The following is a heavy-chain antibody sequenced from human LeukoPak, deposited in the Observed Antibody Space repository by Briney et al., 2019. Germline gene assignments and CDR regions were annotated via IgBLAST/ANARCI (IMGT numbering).Heavy chain of an antibody. V-gene: IGHV4-59*12. CDR2: IYYSGST. CDR1: GGSISSYY. J-gene: IGHJ4*02. D-gene: IGHD3-16*01. Sequence: SETLSLTCTVSGGSISSYYWSWIRQPPGKGLEWIGYIYYSGSTNYNPSLKSRVTISVDRSKNQFSLKLSSVTAADTAVYYCARGSWGYYFDYWGQGTLVTVSS. CDR3: ARGSWGYYFDY.